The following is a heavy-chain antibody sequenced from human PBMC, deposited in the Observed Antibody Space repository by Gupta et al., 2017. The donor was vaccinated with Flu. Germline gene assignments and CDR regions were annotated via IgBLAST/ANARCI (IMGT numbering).Heavy chain of an antibody. J-gene: IGHJ4*02. CDR1: YR. Sequence: YRMNWVRQAPGKGLEWVAHSRSTSNTIDYADSVKGRFTISRDNAKNSLYLKMNSLRADDTARYDCARGGRDEDYWPYYIDYWGQGTRVTVSS. CDR2: SRSTSNTI. V-gene: IGHV3-48*01. D-gene: IGHD2-8*02. CDR3: ARGGRDEDYWPYYIDY.